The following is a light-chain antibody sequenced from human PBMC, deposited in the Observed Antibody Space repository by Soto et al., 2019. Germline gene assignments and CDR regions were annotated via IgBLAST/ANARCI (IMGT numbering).Light chain of an antibody. Sequence: QLVLTQPPSASGTHGRRITISCSGSNSKIGDNTVNWFQQLPGLGPRLLISTNNQRPSGVPDRFSASKSGTSGSLAISELQSEDEADYYCASWDDRLNGVVFGGGTNLTVL. CDR3: ASWDDRLNGVV. J-gene: IGLJ2*01. CDR2: TNN. V-gene: IGLV1-44*01. CDR1: NSKIGDNT.